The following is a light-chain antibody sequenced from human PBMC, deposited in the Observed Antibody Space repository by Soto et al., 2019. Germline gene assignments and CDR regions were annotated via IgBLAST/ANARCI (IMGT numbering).Light chain of an antibody. CDR3: AAWDDSLNGVV. CDR2: SNT. CDR1: IPNFGTNT. J-gene: IGLJ2*01. V-gene: IGLV1-44*01. Sequence: QSVLTQPPSPSGMPWQRATIHCFGTIPNFGTNTENWYQQLPGTAPRLPIYSNTQRPSGVLDRFSGSTSGTSASLAISGLQSEDEADYHCAAWDDSLNGVVFGGGTKVTVL.